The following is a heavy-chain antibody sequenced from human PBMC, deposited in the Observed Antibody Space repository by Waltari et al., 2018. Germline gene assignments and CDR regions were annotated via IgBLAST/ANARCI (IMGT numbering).Heavy chain of an antibody. J-gene: IGHJ1*01. Sequence: QVQLQESGPGLVKPSQTLSLSCTVSGDPITRGDYSRSWTRQPPGKGLEWIGNFYYTGSTYYNPSLESRVSISVDTSNKQFSLKLRSVTAADTAIYFCARDDYGDYSGRFFQHWGQGALVTVSS. D-gene: IGHD4-17*01. V-gene: IGHV4-30-4*08. CDR1: GDPITRGDYS. CDR2: FYYTGST. CDR3: ARDDYGDYSGRFFQH.